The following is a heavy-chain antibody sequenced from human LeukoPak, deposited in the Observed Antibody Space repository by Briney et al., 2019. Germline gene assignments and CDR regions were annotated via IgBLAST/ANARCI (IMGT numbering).Heavy chain of an antibody. CDR1: GFTFSSYS. CDR2: IGGSDNIV. D-gene: IGHD6-19*01. Sequence: GGSLRLSCAASGFTFSSYSMNWVRQAPGKGLEWVADIGGSDNIVSYGESVRGRFAISRDFATDSLYLQMDSLRAEDTAVYYCAREAVAGAFDLWGQGTLVTVSS. J-gene: IGHJ5*02. V-gene: IGHV3-48*04. CDR3: AREAVAGAFDL.